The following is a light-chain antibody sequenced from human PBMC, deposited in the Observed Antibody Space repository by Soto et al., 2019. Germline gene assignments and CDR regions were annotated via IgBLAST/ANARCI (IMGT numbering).Light chain of an antibody. J-gene: IGLJ2*01. CDR2: GXS. CDR3: QSYDSSLSGSVV. CDR1: SSNIGAGYD. V-gene: IGLV1-40*01. Sequence: QSVLTQPPSVSGAPGQRVTISCTGSSSNIGAGYDVHWYQQLPGTAPKLLIYGXSNRPSGVPDRFSGSKSGTSASLAITGXXXXXXXXXXCQSYDSSLSGSVVFGGGTQLTVL.